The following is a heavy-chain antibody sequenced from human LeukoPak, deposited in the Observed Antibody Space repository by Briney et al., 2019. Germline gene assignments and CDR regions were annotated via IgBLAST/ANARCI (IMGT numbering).Heavy chain of an antibody. CDR3: AKDTPLFYHYYGINV. CDR2: ISGDGTIT. CDR1: GLNLDAYA. J-gene: IGHJ6*02. Sequence: GGSLRLSCAASGLNLDAYAMHWVRQAPGKGLEWVSLISGDGTITYYADSVKGRFTISRDNSKNSLFLEMNSLRSEDTALYYCAKDTPLFYHYYGINVWGQGTTVTVSS. V-gene: IGHV3-43*02.